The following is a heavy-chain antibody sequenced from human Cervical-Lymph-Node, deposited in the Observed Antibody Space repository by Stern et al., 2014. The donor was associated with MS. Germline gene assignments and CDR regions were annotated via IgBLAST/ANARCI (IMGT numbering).Heavy chain of an antibody. Sequence: VQLVESGAEVKKPGASVKVSCKTSGYIFTGYYIHWVRQAPGQGLEWMAWINPNTRGTKYAQKFQGRVTMSRDTSISTAYVELSSLTSDDTAVYYCARDQRGITIFGVVTDYYYLGMDVWGQGTTVTVSS. CDR3: ARDQRGITIFGVVTDYYYLGMDV. J-gene: IGHJ6*02. CDR1: GYIFTGYY. D-gene: IGHD3-3*01. CDR2: INPNTRGT. V-gene: IGHV1-2*02.